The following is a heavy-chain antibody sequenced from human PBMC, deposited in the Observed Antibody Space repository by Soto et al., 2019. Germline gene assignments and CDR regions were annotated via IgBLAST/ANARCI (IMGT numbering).Heavy chain of an antibody. CDR3: ARHAPGVIRQRYYYYMDV. CDR1: GYSFTSYW. Sequence: GESLKISCKGSGYSFTSYWIGWVRQMPGKGLEWMGIIYPGDSDTRYSPSFQGQGTISADKSISTAYLQWSSLKAPDTAMYYCARHAPGVIRQRYYYYMDVWGKGTTVTVSS. J-gene: IGHJ6*03. V-gene: IGHV5-51*01. CDR2: IYPGDSDT. D-gene: IGHD3-10*01.